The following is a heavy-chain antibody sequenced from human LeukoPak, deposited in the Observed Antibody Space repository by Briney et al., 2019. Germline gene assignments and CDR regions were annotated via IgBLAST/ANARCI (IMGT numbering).Heavy chain of an antibody. CDR1: GFTFSNAC. V-gene: IGHV3-15*01. J-gene: IGHJ4*02. D-gene: IGHD1-26*01. CDR3: TTDPRWETFDAY. Sequence: GGSVRPSCAASGFTFSNACMSWARQAPGGGLEWVGRMKSKTDGGTILCATKASCRFTISRDDSKNALYLQMNSLKTEDTAVYYCTTDPRWETFDAYWGQGTLASVSS. CDR2: MKSKTDGGTI.